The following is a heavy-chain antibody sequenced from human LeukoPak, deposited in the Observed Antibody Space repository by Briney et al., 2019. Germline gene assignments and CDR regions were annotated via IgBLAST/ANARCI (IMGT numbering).Heavy chain of an antibody. J-gene: IGHJ6*03. CDR3: ARDIVVVEAVNEQTDYMDV. D-gene: IGHD2-15*01. CDR1: GGSISSSDYY. V-gene: IGHV4-30-4*08. Sequence: SSQTLSLTCTVSGGSISSSDYYWTWIRQPPGKGLEWIGYIYYSGSTYYNPSLKSRLTISVDMSKNQFSLKLSSVTAADTAVYYCARDIVVVEAVNEQTDYMDVWGKGTTVTVSS. CDR2: IYYSGST.